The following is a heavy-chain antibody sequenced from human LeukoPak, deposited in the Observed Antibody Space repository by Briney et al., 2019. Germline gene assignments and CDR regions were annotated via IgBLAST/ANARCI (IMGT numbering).Heavy chain of an antibody. J-gene: IGHJ4*02. CDR3: ARGRGYGGCEFCNY. CDR1: RLLHQKLY. Sequence: PGGSLSLLQGTWRLLHQKLYIRGVRQAPAKGLEGVAVNQTGGTTYYADSVMGRLTISRDNSNNTLYLQMNTLRAEDAAVYYFARGRGYGGCEFCNYWGQGTVVSVSS. V-gene: IGHV3-53*01. CDR2: NQTGGTT. D-gene: IGHD5-12*01.